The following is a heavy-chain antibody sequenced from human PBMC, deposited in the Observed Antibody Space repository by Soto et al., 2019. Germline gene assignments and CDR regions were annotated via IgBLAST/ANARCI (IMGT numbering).Heavy chain of an antibody. V-gene: IGHV4-34*01. CDR3: ARATGGASSWYYYYYGMDV. CDR1: GGSFSGYY. CDR2: INHSGST. Sequence: SETLSLTCAVYGGSFSGYYWSWLRQPPGKGLEWIGEINHSGSTNYNPSLKSRVTISVDTSKNQFSLKLSSVTAADTAVYYCARATGGASSWYYYYYGMDVWGQGTTVT. J-gene: IGHJ6*02. D-gene: IGHD6-13*01.